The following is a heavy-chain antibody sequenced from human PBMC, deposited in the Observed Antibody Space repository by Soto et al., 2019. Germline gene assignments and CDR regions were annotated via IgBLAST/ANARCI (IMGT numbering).Heavy chain of an antibody. CDR3: AALGGYCSSTSCYSGVPDY. J-gene: IGHJ4*02. CDR2: IIPIFGTA. V-gene: IGHV1-69*13. D-gene: IGHD2-2*01. Sequence: SVKVSCKASGGTFSSYAISWVRQAPGQGLEWMGGIIPIFGTANYAQKFQGRVTITADESTSTAYMELSSLRSEDTAVYYCAALGGYCSSTSCYSGVPDYWGQGTLVTVSS. CDR1: GGTFSSYA.